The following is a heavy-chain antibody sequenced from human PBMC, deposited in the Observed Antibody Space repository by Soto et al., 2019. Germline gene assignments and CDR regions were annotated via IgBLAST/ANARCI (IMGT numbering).Heavy chain of an antibody. CDR2: IWYDGSNK. V-gene: IGHV3-33*01. Sequence: QVQLVESGGGVVQPGRSLRLSCAASGFTFSSFGMHWVRQAPGKGLEWVAVIWYDGSNKYYADSVKGRFTISRDNSKNTLYLQMNSLRAEDTAVYYCATSHKYGDSIIDYWGQGTLVTVSS. J-gene: IGHJ4*02. CDR1: GFTFSSFG. CDR3: ATSHKYGDSIIDY. D-gene: IGHD4-17*01.